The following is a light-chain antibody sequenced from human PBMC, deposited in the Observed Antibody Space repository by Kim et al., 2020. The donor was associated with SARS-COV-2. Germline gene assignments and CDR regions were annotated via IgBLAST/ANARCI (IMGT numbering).Light chain of an antibody. CDR1: QNIGTY. V-gene: IGKV1-39*01. CDR2: AAS. CDR3: QQSYSTPLHA. J-gene: IGKJ2*01. Sequence: DFQMTQSPSSLSASVGDRVTITCRANQNIGTYLNWYQHKAGKAPQLLIYAASSLRSGVPSRFSGSGSGTDFTLTISSLQPDDFATYYWQQSYSTPLHAFGQGTKLEI.